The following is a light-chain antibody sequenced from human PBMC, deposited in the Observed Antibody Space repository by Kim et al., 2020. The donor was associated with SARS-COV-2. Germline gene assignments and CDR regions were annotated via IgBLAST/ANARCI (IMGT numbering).Light chain of an antibody. CDR3: QRYNSAPWT. V-gene: IGKV1-27*01. CDR1: QNIANS. J-gene: IGKJ3*01. CDR2: GAS. Sequence: SSVGGKVTITCRASQNIANSLAWYQQRPGTVPRVLFYGASALQSGVPSRFSGSGSGTEFTLTIGSLQTGGVATYYCQRYNSAPWTFGPRTKVDIK.